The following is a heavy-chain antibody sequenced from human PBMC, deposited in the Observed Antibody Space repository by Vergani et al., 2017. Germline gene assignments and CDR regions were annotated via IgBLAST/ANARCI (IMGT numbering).Heavy chain of an antibody. J-gene: IGHJ6*03. D-gene: IGHD1-26*01. CDR3: AGIVGATRNDYYYMDV. Sequence: QVQLQQWGAGLLKPSETLSLTCAVYGGSFSGYYWSWIRQPPGKGLEGIGEINHSGSTNYNPSLKSRVTISVDTSKNQFSLKLSSVTAADTAVYYCAGIVGATRNDYYYMDVWGKGTTVTVSS. V-gene: IGHV4-34*01. CDR2: INHSGST. CDR1: GGSFSGYY.